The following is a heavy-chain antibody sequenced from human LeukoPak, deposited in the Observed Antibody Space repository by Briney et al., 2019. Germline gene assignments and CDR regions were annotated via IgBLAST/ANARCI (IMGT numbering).Heavy chain of an antibody. CDR2: IASETYGGTA. Sequence: SLRLSCAASGFTFSRYWMSWVRQAPGKGLEWVGFIASETYGGTAEYAASVKGRFTISRDDSKSIAYLQMNSLKTEDTAVYYCTRDQTPYYWGQGTLVTVSS. J-gene: IGHJ4*02. CDR1: GFTFSRYW. V-gene: IGHV3-49*04. CDR3: TRDQTPYY.